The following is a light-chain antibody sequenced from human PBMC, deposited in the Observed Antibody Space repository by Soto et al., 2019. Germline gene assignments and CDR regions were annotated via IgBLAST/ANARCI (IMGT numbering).Light chain of an antibody. CDR1: QSISTE. CDR3: QRGQTRPLT. Sequence: ERVMPQSPATLSVSPGKRATHCCRASQSISTELGWYQQKPGQPPRLLIYSASTRASGVPARFTGSGSGSEFAVTISGRQSEDFAVYYCQRGQTRPLTLGQVTRLEI. CDR2: SAS. V-gene: IGKV3-15*01. J-gene: IGKJ2*01.